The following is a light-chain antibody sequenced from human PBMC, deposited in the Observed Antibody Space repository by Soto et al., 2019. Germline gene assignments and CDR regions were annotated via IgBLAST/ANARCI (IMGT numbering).Light chain of an antibody. CDR3: QSYDSSLRAVV. J-gene: IGLJ2*01. V-gene: IGLV1-40*01. CDR2: ANS. CDR1: SSNIGAGYD. Sequence: QSVLTQPPSVSGAPGQRGTISCTGSSSNIGAGYDVHWYQQLPGTAPKLLIYANSNRPSGVPDRFSGSKSGTSASLAITGLQAEDEADYYCQSYDSSLRAVVFGGGTKLTVL.